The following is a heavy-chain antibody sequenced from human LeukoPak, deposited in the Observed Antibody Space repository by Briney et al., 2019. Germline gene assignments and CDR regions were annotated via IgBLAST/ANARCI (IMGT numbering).Heavy chain of an antibody. D-gene: IGHD3-10*01. CDR2: ISYDGSKK. V-gene: IGHV3-30*18. CDR3: AKDWSDYYGSGSYYLAEYFQH. CDR1: GFTFSSYY. J-gene: IGHJ1*01. Sequence: GGSLRLSCAASGFTFSSYYMHWVRQAPGKGLEWVAAISYDGSKKNYADSVKGRFTISRDNSENTLFLQMNSLRAEDTAVYYCAKDWSDYYGSGSYYLAEYFQHWGQGTLVTVSS.